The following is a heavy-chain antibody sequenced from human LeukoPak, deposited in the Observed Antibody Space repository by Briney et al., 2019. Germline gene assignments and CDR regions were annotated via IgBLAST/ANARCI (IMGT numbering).Heavy chain of an antibody. CDR2: IKEDGSEK. CDR1: GLSFSRYW. J-gene: IGHJ4*02. Sequence: GGSLRLSCAASGLSFSRYWLTWVRQAPGKGLEWVANIKEDGSEKKYVDSVKGRFIISRDNAKNSLYLQMNSLRDEDTGVYHCVSRGCSGTSCYVGSLYYFDYWGQGTLVTVSS. D-gene: IGHD2-2*01. V-gene: IGHV3-7*03. CDR3: VSRGCSGTSCYVGSLYYFDY.